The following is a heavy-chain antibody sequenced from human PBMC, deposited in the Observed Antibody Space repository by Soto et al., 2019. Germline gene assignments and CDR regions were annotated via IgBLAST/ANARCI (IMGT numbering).Heavy chain of an antibody. CDR2: IYPGDSDT. CDR3: AASIFYYGMDV. V-gene: IGHV5-51*01. Sequence: GESLKISCKGSGYTFTNYWIGWVRQMPGKGLEWMGIIYPGDSDTKYNPSFQGQVTISADKSITTTYLRWTSLKASDTAIYYCAASIFYYGMDVWGQGTTVTAP. CDR1: GYTFTNYW. J-gene: IGHJ6*02.